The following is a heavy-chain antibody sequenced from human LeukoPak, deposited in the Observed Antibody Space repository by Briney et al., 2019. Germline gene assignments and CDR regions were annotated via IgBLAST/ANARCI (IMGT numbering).Heavy chain of an antibody. Sequence: PSQTLSLTCTVSGGSISSGSYYWSWIRQPAGKGLEWIGRIYTSGSTNYNPSLKSRVTTSIDTSKNQFSLKLSSVTAADTAVYYCAIITLDFWSGYFDYWGQGTLVTVSS. CDR3: AIITLDFWSGYFDY. CDR1: GGSISSGSYY. D-gene: IGHD3-3*01. V-gene: IGHV4-61*02. J-gene: IGHJ4*02. CDR2: IYTSGST.